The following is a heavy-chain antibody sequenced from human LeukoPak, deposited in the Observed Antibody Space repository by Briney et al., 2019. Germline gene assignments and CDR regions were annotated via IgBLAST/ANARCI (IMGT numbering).Heavy chain of an antibody. CDR1: GFTFSSYT. Sequence: PGGSLRLSCAASGFTFSSYTMSWVRQAPGKGLEWVSGISVSGGSTYYTDSVEGRFTISRDDSKSTLNLQMNSLRADDTAVYYCARWDGYGDYWGQGTLVTVSS. D-gene: IGHD5-24*01. J-gene: IGHJ4*02. CDR2: ISVSGGST. CDR3: ARWDGYGDY. V-gene: IGHV3-23*01.